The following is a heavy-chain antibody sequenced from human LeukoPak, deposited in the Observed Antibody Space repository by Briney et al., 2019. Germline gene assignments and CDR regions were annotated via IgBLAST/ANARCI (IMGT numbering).Heavy chain of an antibody. CDR3: ARDQDWAFDY. Sequence: GGSLRLSCAASGLTFSDYSIKWVGQAPGKGLEGVSFINDYGSIVYYADSVKGGFATSRDNAKNSLYLQINSVGADDTAVYYCARDQDWAFDYWGQGTLVTVSS. D-gene: IGHD3/OR15-3a*01. CDR2: INDYGSIV. J-gene: IGHJ4*02. V-gene: IGHV3-48*04. CDR1: GLTFSDYS.